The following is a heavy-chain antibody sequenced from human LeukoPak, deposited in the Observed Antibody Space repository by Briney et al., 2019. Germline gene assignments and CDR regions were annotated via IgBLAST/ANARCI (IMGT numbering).Heavy chain of an antibody. CDR3: ARDTYDCSGYYIAYFDY. J-gene: IGHJ4*02. CDR2: ISAYNGNT. V-gene: IGHV1-18*01. CDR1: GYTFTSYG. Sequence: ASVKVSCKASGYTFTSYGISWVRQAPGQGLEWMGWISAYNGNTNYAQKLQGRVTMTTDTSTSTAYMELRSLRSDDTAVYYCARDTYDCSGYYIAYFDYWGQGTLVTVSS. D-gene: IGHD3-22*01.